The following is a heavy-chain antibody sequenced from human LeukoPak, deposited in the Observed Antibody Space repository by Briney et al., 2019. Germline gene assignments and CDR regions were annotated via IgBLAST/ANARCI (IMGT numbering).Heavy chain of an antibody. CDR1: GGSISSSSYY. Sequence: SETLSLTCTVSGGSISSSSYYWGWIRQPPGKGLKWIGSIYYSGSTYYNPSLKSRVTMSIDTSKNQFSLNLSSVTAADTAVYYCARGYGGTIDYWGQGTLVTVSS. CDR2: IYYSGST. CDR3: ARGYGGTIDY. D-gene: IGHD4-23*01. J-gene: IGHJ4*02. V-gene: IGHV4-39*07.